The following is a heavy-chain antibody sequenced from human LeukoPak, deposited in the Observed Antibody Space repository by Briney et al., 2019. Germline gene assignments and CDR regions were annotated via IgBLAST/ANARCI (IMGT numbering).Heavy chain of an antibody. D-gene: IGHD5-24*01. Sequence: GGSLRLSCAASGFAFSTYTMTWVRQAPGKGLEWVSSIRSSGTYIYYADSVKGRFTMSRDNAKNSLSLQMNSLRAEDTAVYYCARAHGTDGYNTSDYWGQGTLVTVSS. CDR3: ARAHGTDGYNTSDY. CDR1: GFAFSTYT. V-gene: IGHV3-21*01. CDR2: IRSSGTYI. J-gene: IGHJ4*02.